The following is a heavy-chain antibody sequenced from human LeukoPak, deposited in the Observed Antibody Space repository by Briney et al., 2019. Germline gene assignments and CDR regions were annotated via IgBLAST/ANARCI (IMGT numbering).Heavy chain of an antibody. V-gene: IGHV3-73*01. Sequence: GGSLRLSCAASGFTFSGSAIHWVRQASGKGLEWVGRIRSKANNYAITYDASVRGRFTISRDDSKNTAYLQMNSLKTEDTAVYYCTRVHTGYWGQGTLVTVSS. D-gene: IGHD4-17*01. CDR2: IRSKANNYAI. J-gene: IGHJ4*02. CDR3: TRVHTGY. CDR1: GFTFSGSA.